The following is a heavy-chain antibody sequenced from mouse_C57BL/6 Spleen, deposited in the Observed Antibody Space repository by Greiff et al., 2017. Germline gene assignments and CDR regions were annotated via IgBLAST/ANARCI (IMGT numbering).Heavy chain of an antibody. CDR1: GYTFTDYE. CDR3: TRSLNWDWYFDV. D-gene: IGHD4-1*01. Sequence: QVQLKESGAELVRPGASVTLSCKASGYTFTDYEMHWVKQTPVHGLEWIGAIDPETGGTAYNQKFKGKAILTADKSSSTAYMELRSLTSEDSAVYYCTRSLNWDWYFDVWGTGTTVTVSS. V-gene: IGHV1-15*01. J-gene: IGHJ1*03. CDR2: IDPETGGT.